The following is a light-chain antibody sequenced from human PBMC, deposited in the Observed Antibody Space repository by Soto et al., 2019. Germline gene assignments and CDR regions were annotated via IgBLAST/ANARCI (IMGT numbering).Light chain of an antibody. Sequence: SYELTQPPSVSVAPGKTARITCGGNNIGSKSVHWYQQKPGQAPVLVIYYDNDRPSGIPERFSGSNSGNTATLTISRVEAEDEAEYYCQVWDSSSDHVVFGGGTKLTVL. CDR2: YDN. CDR3: QVWDSSSDHVV. CDR1: NIGSKS. V-gene: IGLV3-21*04. J-gene: IGLJ2*01.